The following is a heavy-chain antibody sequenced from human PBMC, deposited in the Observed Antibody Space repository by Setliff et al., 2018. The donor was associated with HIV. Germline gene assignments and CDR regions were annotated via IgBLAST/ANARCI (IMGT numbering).Heavy chain of an antibody. CDR3: TRQVGNKVLFDS. CDR1: GGSFSGYY. J-gene: IGHJ4*02. Sequence: PSETLSLTCAVYGGSFSGYYWSWIRQPPGKGLEWIGEINHSGSTNYNPSLESRVTISVDTSKNQFSLKVSSVTAADTAVYYCTRQVGNKVLFDSWGQGTLVTVSS. D-gene: IGHD7-27*01. V-gene: IGHV4-34*01. CDR2: INHSGST.